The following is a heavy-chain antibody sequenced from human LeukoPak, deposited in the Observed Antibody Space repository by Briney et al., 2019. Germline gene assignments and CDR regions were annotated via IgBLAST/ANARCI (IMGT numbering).Heavy chain of an antibody. Sequence: GGSLRLSCAASGFTFSSYAMSWVRQAPGKGLEWVSAISGSGGSTYYADSVKGRFTTSRDNSKNTLYLQMNSLRAEDTAVYYCAKGKPGLGFTFGGVISRNYFDYWGQGTLVTVSS. CDR3: AKGKPGLGFTFGGVISRNYFDY. CDR2: ISGSGGST. V-gene: IGHV3-23*01. CDR1: GFTFSSYA. D-gene: IGHD3-16*02. J-gene: IGHJ4*02.